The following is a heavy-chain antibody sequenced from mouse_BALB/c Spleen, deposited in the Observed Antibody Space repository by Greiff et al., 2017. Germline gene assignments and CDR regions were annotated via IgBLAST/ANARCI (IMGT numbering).Heavy chain of an antibody. CDR1: GFNIKDTY. J-gene: IGHJ4*01. Sequence: SGAELVKPGASVKLSCTASGFNIKDTYMHWVKQRPEQGLEWIGRIDPANGNTKYDPKFQGKATITADTSSNTAYLQLSSLTSEDTAVYYCARSSYYAMDYWGQGTSVTVSS. V-gene: IGHV14-3*02. CDR2: IDPANGNT. CDR3: ARSSYYAMDY.